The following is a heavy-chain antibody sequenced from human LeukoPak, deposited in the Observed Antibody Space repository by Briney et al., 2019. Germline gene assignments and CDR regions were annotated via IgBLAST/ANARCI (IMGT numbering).Heavy chain of an antibody. Sequence: PSETLSLTCAIYGGSFSDNYWSWIRQPPGTGLEWIGEINQSETTNYNPSPTSPVTISVDTSTNQFSLKLSSVTAADTAVYYCARTSKSPYDYVWGSDQLPYLFDYWGQGTLVTVSS. CDR2: INQSETT. J-gene: IGHJ4*02. CDR1: GGSFSDNY. V-gene: IGHV4-34*01. D-gene: IGHD3-16*02. CDR3: ARTSKSPYDYVWGSDQLPYLFDY.